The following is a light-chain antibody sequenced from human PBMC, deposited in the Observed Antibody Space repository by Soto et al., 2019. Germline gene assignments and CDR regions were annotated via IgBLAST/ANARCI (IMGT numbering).Light chain of an antibody. V-gene: IGLV2-23*02. J-gene: IGLJ2*01. CDR1: SSDVGSYNL. CDR2: EVT. Sequence: QSALTQPASVSGSPGQSITISCTGTSSDVGSYNLVSWYQQHPGKVPKLMIYEVTKRPSGVSNRLSGSKSGNTASLTISGLQAEDEADYYCCAYAGSSTFVIFGGGTKLTVL. CDR3: CAYAGSSTFVI.